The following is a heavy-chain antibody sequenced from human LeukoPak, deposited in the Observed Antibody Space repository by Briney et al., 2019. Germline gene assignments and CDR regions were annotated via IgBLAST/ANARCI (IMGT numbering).Heavy chain of an antibody. CDR2: TRYDGSNK. J-gene: IGHJ4*02. V-gene: IGHV3-30*02. CDR3: AKDRAVLGGATSMDY. D-gene: IGHD1-26*01. Sequence: GGPLRLSCAPSGFTFSSKGMHWVGQAPGKGLEGEAFTRYDGSNKYYADSVKGRFTISRDNSKNTLYLQMNSLRAEDTAVYYCAKDRAVLGGATSMDYWGQGTLVTVSS. CDR1: GFTFSSKG.